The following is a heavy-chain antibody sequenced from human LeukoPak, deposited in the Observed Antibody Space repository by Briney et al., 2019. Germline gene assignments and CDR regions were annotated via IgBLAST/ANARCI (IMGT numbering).Heavy chain of an antibody. Sequence: GGSLRLSCAASGFTFSSYEMNWVRQAPGKGLEWVSYISSSGSTIYYADSVKGRFTISRDNAKNSLYLQMNSLRAEDTAVYYCARRSSGGYYYGMDVWGNGTTVTVSS. V-gene: IGHV3-48*03. CDR3: ARRSSGGYYYGMDV. D-gene: IGHD6-6*01. CDR1: GFTFSSYE. CDR2: ISSSGSTI. J-gene: IGHJ6*04.